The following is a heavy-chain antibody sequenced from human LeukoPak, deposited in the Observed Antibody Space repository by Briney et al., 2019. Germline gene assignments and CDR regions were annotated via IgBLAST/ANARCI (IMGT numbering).Heavy chain of an antibody. D-gene: IGHD3-22*01. CDR2: ISYDGSNK. J-gene: IGHJ4*02. CDR3: ARDPSQWFDGVGFDY. Sequence: GGSLRLPCAASGFTFSSYAMHWVRQAPGKGLEWVAVISYDGSNKYYADSVKGRFTISRDNSKNTLYLQMNSLRAEDTAVYYSARDPSQWFDGVGFDYWGQGTLVTVSS. CDR1: GFTFSSYA. V-gene: IGHV3-30*04.